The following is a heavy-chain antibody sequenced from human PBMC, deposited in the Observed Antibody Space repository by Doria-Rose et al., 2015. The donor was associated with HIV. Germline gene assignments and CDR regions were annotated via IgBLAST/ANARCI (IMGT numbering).Heavy chain of an antibody. CDR1: GFTFSSHR. Sequence: VQLVESGGGLVRPGGSLRLSCAPSGFTFSSHRINWVRQAPGKGLEWVSSISSTSAYINYADSVRCRFTISRDNARNSLYLQMDSLRAEDTAIYYCATGVTLDYWGQGTLVTVSS. J-gene: IGHJ4*02. CDR3: ATGVTLDY. D-gene: IGHD3-10*01. CDR2: ISSTSAYI. V-gene: IGHV3-21*01.